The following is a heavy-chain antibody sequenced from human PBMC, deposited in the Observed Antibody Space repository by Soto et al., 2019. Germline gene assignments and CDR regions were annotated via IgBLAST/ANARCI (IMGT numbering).Heavy chain of an antibody. V-gene: IGHV3-23*01. J-gene: IGHJ4*02. D-gene: IGHD3-10*01. Sequence: EVQLLESGGGLVQPGGSLRLSCAASGFTFSSYAMSWVRQAPGKGLEWVSAISGSGGSTYYADSVKGRFTISRDNSKNPLYLQMNSLRAEDTAVYYCAREGERYYYGSGSYYFDYWGQGTLVTVSS. CDR2: ISGSGGST. CDR1: GFTFSSYA. CDR3: AREGERYYYGSGSYYFDY.